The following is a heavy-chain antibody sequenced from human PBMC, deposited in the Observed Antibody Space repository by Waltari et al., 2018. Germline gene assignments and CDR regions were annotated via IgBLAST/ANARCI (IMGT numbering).Heavy chain of an antibody. D-gene: IGHD2-15*01. CDR3: ARGRLSVVVAATPFDY. CDR1: GGSFSGYY. CDR2: INHSGST. Sequence: QVQLQQWGAGLLKPSETLSLTCAVYGGSFSGYYWSWIRQPPGKGLEGIGEINHSGSTNYNPSLKSRVTRSVDTSKNQFSLKLSSVTAADTAVYYCARGRLSVVVAATPFDYWGQGTLVTVSS. J-gene: IGHJ4*02. V-gene: IGHV4-34*01.